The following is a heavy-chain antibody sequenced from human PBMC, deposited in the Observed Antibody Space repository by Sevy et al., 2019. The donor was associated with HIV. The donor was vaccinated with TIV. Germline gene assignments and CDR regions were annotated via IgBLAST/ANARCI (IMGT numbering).Heavy chain of an antibody. Sequence: GGSLRLSCAASGLSFSSHVMTWVRQAPGKGLEWVSGIGGSGSSIFYAESVKGRFTISRDISKSSLYLEMKSLRAEDTAIYFCASQPPPLYGSGTYYNAYLDNWGQGTLVTVSS. CDR2: IGGSGSSI. V-gene: IGHV3-23*01. J-gene: IGHJ4*02. CDR1: GLSFSSHV. D-gene: IGHD3-10*01. CDR3: ASQPPPLYGSGTYYNAYLDN.